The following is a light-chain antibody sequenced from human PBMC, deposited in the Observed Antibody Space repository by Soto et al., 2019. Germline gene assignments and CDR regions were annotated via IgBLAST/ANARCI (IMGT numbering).Light chain of an antibody. J-gene: IGKJ1*01. CDR1: QSISNW. CDR2: LAS. V-gene: IGKV1-5*03. Sequence: DIQMTQSPSTLSASVGDRVTITCRASQSISNWLAWYQQKPGKAPKLLIYLASSLESGVPSRFSGSGSGTEFTLTISNLQPDDFATYYCQQSNTYSWTFGQGTKVDI. CDR3: QQSNTYSWT.